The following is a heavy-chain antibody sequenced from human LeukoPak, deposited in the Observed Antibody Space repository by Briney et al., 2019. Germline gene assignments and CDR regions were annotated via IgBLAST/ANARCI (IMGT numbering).Heavy chain of an antibody. V-gene: IGHV3-33*06. D-gene: IGHD3-9*01. CDR1: GFTFSSYA. Sequence: GGSLRLSCAASGFTFSSYAMSWVRQAPGKGLEWVAVIWYDGSNKYYADSVKGRFTISRDNSKNTLYLQMNSLRAEDTAVYYCAKDIRNDILTGYSGDYYMDAWGKGTTVTVSS. CDR3: AKDIRNDILTGYSGDYYMDA. J-gene: IGHJ6*03. CDR2: IWYDGSNK.